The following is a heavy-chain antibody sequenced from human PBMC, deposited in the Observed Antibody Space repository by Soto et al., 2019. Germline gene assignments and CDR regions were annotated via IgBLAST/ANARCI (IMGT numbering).Heavy chain of an antibody. CDR3: ARVADCTYSSNCNGRAAFDM. CDR1: GFTISSHW. Sequence: EVQLVESGGGLAQPGGSLRLSCAASGFTISSHWMHWVRQAPGKGLVWVSRSNRDGSTINYDDSVRGRYTISRDNAKNTLSLQMNSLRAEDTAVYYCARVADCTYSSNCNGRAAFDMWGQGTMVTVAS. D-gene: IGHD6-13*01. CDR2: SNRDGSTI. J-gene: IGHJ3*02. V-gene: IGHV3-74*01.